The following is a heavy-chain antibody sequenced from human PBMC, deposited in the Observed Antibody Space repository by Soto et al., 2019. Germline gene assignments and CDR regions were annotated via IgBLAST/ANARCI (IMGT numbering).Heavy chain of an antibody. J-gene: IGHJ4*02. CDR2: INPSGGST. CDR3: ARDPKDYDSSGYLFGY. CDR1: GYTFTSYY. D-gene: IGHD3-22*01. V-gene: IGHV1-46*01. Sequence: ASVKGSCKASGYTFTSYYMHWVRQAPGQGLEWMGIINPSGGSTSYAQKFQGRVTMTRDTSTSTVYMELSSLRSEDTAVYYCARDPKDYDSSGYLFGYSGQGTLVTVSS.